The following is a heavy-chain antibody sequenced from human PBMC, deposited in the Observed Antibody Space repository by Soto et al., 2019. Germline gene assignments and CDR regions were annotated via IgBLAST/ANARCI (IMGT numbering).Heavy chain of an antibody. V-gene: IGHV4-59*12. CDR1: GGSISSYY. CDR3: AGNDYGDYAFDY. D-gene: IGHD4-17*01. Sequence: SETLSLTCTVSGGSISSYYWSWIRQPPGKGLEWIGYIYYSGNTNHNPSLRSRVTISVDTSKNQFSLKLSSVTAADTAVYYCAGNDYGDYAFDYWGQGTLVTVSS. J-gene: IGHJ4*02. CDR2: IYYSGNT.